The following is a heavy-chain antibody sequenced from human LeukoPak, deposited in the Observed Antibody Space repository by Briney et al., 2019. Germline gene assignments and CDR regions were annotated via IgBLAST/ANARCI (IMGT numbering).Heavy chain of an antibody. CDR3: VKGNWYFDY. V-gene: IGHV4-38-2*02. CDR2: IYHSGST. J-gene: IGHJ4*02. CDR1: GYSISSGYY. Sequence: PSETLSLTCTVSGYSISSGYYWGWIRQPPGKGLEWIGSIYHSGSTYYDPSLKSRVTISVDTSKNQFSLKLSSVTAADTAVYYCVKGNWYFDYWGQGTLVTVSS. D-gene: IGHD1-1*01.